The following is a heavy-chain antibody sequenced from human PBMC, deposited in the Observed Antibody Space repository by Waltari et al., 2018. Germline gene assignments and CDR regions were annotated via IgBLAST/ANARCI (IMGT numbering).Heavy chain of an antibody. J-gene: IGHJ3*02. CDR2: IIPIFGTA. Sequence: QVQLVQSGAEVKKPGSSVKVSCKASGGTFSSYAISWVRQAPGQGLEWMGGIIPIFGTANYAQKCQGRVTITTDESTSTAYMELSSLRSEDTAVYYCATGPYYYDSSGYQTGRAFDIWGQGTMVTVSS. CDR1: GGTFSSYA. V-gene: IGHV1-69*05. D-gene: IGHD3-22*01. CDR3: ATGPYYYDSSGYQTGRAFDI.